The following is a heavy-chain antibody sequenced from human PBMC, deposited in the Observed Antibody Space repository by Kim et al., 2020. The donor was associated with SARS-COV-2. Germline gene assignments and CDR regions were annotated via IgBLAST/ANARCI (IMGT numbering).Heavy chain of an antibody. V-gene: IGHV3-23*01. CDR3: ARAGSASYYDY. CDR2: T. D-gene: IGHD3-10*01. Sequence: TYSAVTGKGRFTISRDNSKSTLYLQMISMRVDDTALYYCARAGSASYYDYWGQGTLVTVSS. J-gene: IGHJ4*02.